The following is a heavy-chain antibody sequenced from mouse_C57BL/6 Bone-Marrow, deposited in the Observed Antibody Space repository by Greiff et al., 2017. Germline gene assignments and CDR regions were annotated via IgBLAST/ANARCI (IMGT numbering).Heavy chain of an antibody. D-gene: IGHD2-1*01. J-gene: IGHJ1*03. CDR2: IHPRSGNT. V-gene: IGHV1-81*01. CDR1: GYTFTSYG. Sequence: QVQLKESGAELARPGASVKLSCKASGYTFTSYGISWVKQRTGQGLEWIGEIHPRSGNTYYNEKFKGKATLTADKSSSTAYMELRSLTSEDSAVYFCARHGNYWYFDVWGTGTTVTVSS. CDR3: ARHGNYWYFDV.